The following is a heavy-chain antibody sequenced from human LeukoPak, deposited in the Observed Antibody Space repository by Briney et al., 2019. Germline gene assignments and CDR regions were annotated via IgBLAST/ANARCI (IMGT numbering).Heavy chain of an antibody. CDR1: GGSISSGDYY. Sequence: SETLSLTCTVSGGSISSGDYYWSWIRQPPGKGLEWIGYIYYSGSTYYNPSLKSRVTISVDTSKNQFSLKLSSVTAADTAVYYCARVRYGSGSYYITDYYYYMDVWGKGTTVTVSS. V-gene: IGHV4-30-4*08. J-gene: IGHJ6*03. CDR3: ARVRYGSGSYYITDYYYYMDV. CDR2: IYYSGST. D-gene: IGHD3-10*01.